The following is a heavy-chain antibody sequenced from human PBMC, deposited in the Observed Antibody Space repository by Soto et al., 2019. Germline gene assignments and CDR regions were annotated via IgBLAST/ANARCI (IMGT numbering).Heavy chain of an antibody. V-gene: IGHV4-31*03. CDR1: GGSVSNGGFY. J-gene: IGHJ4*02. Sequence: QVRLQESGPGLVKPSQTLSLTCTVSGGSVSNGGFYWNWIRQHPGKGLEWIGYMYNDGRTEYNPSLKSRVSISVDTPKNQFSLKVMSVTVADTAVYYCTREAGYWGQGILVTVSS. D-gene: IGHD6-25*01. CDR3: TREAGY. CDR2: MYNDGRT.